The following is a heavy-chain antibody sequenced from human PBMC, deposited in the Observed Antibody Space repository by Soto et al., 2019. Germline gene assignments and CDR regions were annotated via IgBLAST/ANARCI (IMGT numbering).Heavy chain of an antibody. D-gene: IGHD6-13*01. V-gene: IGHV1-69*12. J-gene: IGHJ6*02. CDR2: IIPIFGTA. CDR1: GGTFSSYA. Sequence: QVQLVQSGAEVKKPGSSVKVSCKASGGTFSSYAISWVRQAPGQGLEWMGGIIPIFGTANYAQKFQGRATITADESTRTAYMALRCLRSEDTAVYYCARGYSSRYYYAYCMDVWGQGTTVTVSS. CDR3: ARGYSSRYYYAYCMDV.